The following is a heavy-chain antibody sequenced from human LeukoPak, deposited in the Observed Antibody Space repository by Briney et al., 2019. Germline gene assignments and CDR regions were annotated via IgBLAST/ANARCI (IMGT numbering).Heavy chain of an antibody. CDR2: ISAYNGNT. J-gene: IGHJ5*02. CDR1: GYTFTSYG. D-gene: IGHD2-21*02. V-gene: IGHV1-18*01. CDR3: ARDLIVVVTASSSNWFDP. Sequence: ASVKVSCKASGYTFTSYGISWVRQAPGQGLEWMGWISAYNGNTNYAQKLRGRVTMTTDTSTSTAYMELRSLRSDDTAVYYCARDLIVVVTASSSNWFDPWGQGTLVTVSS.